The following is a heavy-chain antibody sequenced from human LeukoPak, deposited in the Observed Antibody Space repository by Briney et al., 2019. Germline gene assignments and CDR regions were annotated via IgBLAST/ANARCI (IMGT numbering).Heavy chain of an antibody. J-gene: IGHJ4*02. CDR3: ARGIDY. CDR2: IYTGGGR. V-gene: IGHV3-53*01. Sequence: GGSLRLSCAAFDFTFSNYAMNWVRQAPGKELEWVSVIYTGGGRYYADSVRGRFTISRDTSKNMVFLQMNSLRVEDTAVYYCARGIDYWGRGTLVTVSS. CDR1: DFTFSNYA.